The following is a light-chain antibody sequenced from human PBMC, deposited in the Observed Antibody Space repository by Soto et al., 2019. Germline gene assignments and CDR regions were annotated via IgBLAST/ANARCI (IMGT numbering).Light chain of an antibody. Sequence: DIQLTQSPSSLSASVGDRVTITCRASQSISNYLNWYQHRPGKAPNLLIYAASSLQSGVPSRFSGSESGTDFTLTITSLQPEDSATYYCQQSYSTPITFGQGKRLEIK. CDR1: QSISNY. V-gene: IGKV1-39*01. CDR2: AAS. CDR3: QQSYSTPIT. J-gene: IGKJ5*01.